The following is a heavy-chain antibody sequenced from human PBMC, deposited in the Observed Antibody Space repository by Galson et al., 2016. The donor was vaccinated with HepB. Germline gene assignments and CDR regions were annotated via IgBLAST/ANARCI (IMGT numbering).Heavy chain of an antibody. CDR3: AKENDFWSGYLSH. V-gene: IGHV3-23*01. J-gene: IGHJ4*02. CDR2: ISGTGGTT. D-gene: IGHD3-3*01. Sequence: SLRLSCAVSGFSFNSYAFSWVRQTPGKGLEWVSAISGTGGTTDYTDSVKGRFTISRDNSQSRLYLQMNSRRAEDTAIYYCAKENDFWSGYLSHWGQGALVTVSS. CDR1: GFSFNSYA.